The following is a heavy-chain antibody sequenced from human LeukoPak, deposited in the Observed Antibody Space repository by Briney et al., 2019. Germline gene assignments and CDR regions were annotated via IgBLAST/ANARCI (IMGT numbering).Heavy chain of an antibody. D-gene: IGHD3-22*01. CDR1: GFTFSSYA. CDR3: AREDYYDSSGYFDY. J-gene: IGHJ4*02. Sequence: GGSLRLSCAASGFTFSSYAMHWVRQAPGKGLEYVSAISSNGGSTYYANSVKGRFTISRDNSKNTLHLQMDSLRAEDMAVYYCAREDYYDSSGYFDYWGQGTLVTVSS. V-gene: IGHV3-64*01. CDR2: ISSNGGST.